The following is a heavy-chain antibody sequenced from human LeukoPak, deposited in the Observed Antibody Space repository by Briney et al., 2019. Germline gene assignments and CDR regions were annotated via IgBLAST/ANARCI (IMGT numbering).Heavy chain of an antibody. Sequence: ASVKVSCKAPGYTFSDYGVSWVRQAPGQGLEWMGRISAYNGNTNYLQKLQGRVTMTTDTSTSTAYMELRSLRSDDTAVYYCARDLERITIFGVVIIPDYWGQGTLVTVSS. V-gene: IGHV1-18*01. CDR1: GYTFSDYG. CDR2: ISAYNGNT. D-gene: IGHD3-3*01. J-gene: IGHJ4*02. CDR3: ARDLERITIFGVVIIPDY.